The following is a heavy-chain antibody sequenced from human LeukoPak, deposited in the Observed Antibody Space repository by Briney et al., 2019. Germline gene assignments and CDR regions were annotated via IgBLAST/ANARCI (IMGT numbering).Heavy chain of an antibody. Sequence: GSLRLSCAAPGFTFSSFEMNWVRQAPGKALEWLSYISSSGSTIYYADSVKGRFTISRDNAKNSLYLQMSTLRAEDTAVYYCARLKYYDFRSGYSSLDYWGQGTLVTVSS. D-gene: IGHD3-3*01. CDR2: ISSSGSTI. CDR1: GFTFSSFE. J-gene: IGHJ4*02. V-gene: IGHV3-48*03. CDR3: ARLKYYDFRSGYSSLDY.